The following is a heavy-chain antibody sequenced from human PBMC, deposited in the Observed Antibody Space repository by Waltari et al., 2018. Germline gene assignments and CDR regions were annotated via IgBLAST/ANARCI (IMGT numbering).Heavy chain of an antibody. CDR2: TIPIFGTA. D-gene: IGHD3-3*01. CDR1: GGTFSSYD. V-gene: IGHV1-69*01. J-gene: IGHJ6*02. Sequence: QVQLVQSGAEVKKPGSSVKVSCKASGGTFSSYDISWVRQAPGQGLEWMGWTIPIFGTANYAQKFQGRVTITADESTSTAYMELSSLRSEDTAVYYCARDLRDFWRDNYYYGMDVWGQGTTVTVSS. CDR3: ARDLRDFWRDNYYYGMDV.